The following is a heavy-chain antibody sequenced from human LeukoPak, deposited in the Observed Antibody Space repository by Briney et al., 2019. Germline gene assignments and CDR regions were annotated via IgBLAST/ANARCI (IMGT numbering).Heavy chain of an antibody. J-gene: IGHJ4*02. D-gene: IGHD6-13*01. CDR3: ARVYSSSGGDYFDY. V-gene: IGHV1-18*01. Sequence: GASVKVSCKASGYTFTSYGISWVRQAPGQGLEWMGWISAYNGNTNYAQKFQGRVTITADESTSTAYMELSSLRSEDTAVYYCARVYSSSGGDYFDYWGQGTLVTVSS. CDR1: GYTFTSYG. CDR2: ISAYNGNT.